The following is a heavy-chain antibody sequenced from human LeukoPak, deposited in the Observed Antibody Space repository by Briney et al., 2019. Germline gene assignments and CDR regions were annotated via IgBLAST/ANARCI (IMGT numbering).Heavy chain of an antibody. CDR1: GFTFSNYA. D-gene: IGHD6-13*01. V-gene: IGHV3-23*01. Sequence: QTGGSLRLSCAASGFTFSNYAMSWVRQAPGKGLEWVSGISGSGDSTYYGDSVKGRFTISRDNSKNTLYLQMNSLRAEDTAVYYCAKVAGYSSSWKRNGRDHNWFDPWGQGTLVTVSS. CDR2: ISGSGDST. CDR3: AKVAGYSSSWKRNGRDHNWFDP. J-gene: IGHJ5*02.